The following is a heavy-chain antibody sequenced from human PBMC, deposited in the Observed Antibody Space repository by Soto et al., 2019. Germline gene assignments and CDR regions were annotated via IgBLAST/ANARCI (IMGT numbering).Heavy chain of an antibody. D-gene: IGHD3-22*01. Sequence: PGESLKISCKGSGYSLTSYWIGWVRRMPGKGLEWMGIIYPGDSDTRYSPSFQGQVTISADKSISTAYLQWSSLKASDTAMYYCARRGTYYYDSSGHGLDYWGQGTLVTVSS. CDR2: IYPGDSDT. J-gene: IGHJ4*02. CDR1: GYSLTSYW. CDR3: ARRGTYYYDSSGHGLDY. V-gene: IGHV5-51*01.